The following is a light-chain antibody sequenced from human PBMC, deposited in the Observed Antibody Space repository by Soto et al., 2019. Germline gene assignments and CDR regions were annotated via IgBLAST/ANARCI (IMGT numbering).Light chain of an antibody. CDR1: QSVSTK. Sequence: MVMTQSPATLSVSPGERATLSCRASQSVSTKLAWYQQKPCPAPRLLIYGASTRATGIPARCSGSGSGTDFTLTISSLQSEDFAVYYCQQYNNWPYTFGPGTRVDIK. V-gene: IGKV3D-15*01. CDR2: GAS. CDR3: QQYNNWPYT. J-gene: IGKJ3*01.